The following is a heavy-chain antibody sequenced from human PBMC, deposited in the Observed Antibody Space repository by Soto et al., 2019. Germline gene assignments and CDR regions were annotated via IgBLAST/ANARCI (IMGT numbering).Heavy chain of an antibody. J-gene: IGHJ6*02. D-gene: IGHD3-10*01. Sequence: QVQLVESGGGVVQPGRSLRLSCAASGFTFSSYGMHWVRQAPGKGLEWVAVISYDGSNKYYADSVQGRFTISRDNSKNTLYLQMNSLRAEDTAVYYCAKDSLLSYYYYYGMDVWGQGTTVTVSS. CDR1: GFTFSSYG. V-gene: IGHV3-30*18. CDR2: ISYDGSNK. CDR3: AKDSLLSYYYYYGMDV.